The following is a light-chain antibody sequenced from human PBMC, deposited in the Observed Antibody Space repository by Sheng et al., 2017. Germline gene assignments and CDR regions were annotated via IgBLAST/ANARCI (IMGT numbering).Light chain of an antibody. CDR1: QDVSTW. CDR2: AAS. J-gene: IGKJ4*01. Sequence: DIQLTQSPSAVSASVGDRVTITCRASQDVSTWLAWYQQKPGTAPKLLIYAASTLQSGVPSRFSGSGSGTQFTLTISSLQPEDSAIYYCQQANDFPPTFGGGTKVDIK. CDR3: QQANDFPPT. V-gene: IGKV1-12*01.